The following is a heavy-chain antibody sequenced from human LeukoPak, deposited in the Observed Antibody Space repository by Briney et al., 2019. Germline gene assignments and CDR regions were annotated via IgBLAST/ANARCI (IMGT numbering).Heavy chain of an antibody. J-gene: IGHJ4*02. V-gene: IGHV3-21*01. CDR2: ISSSSTYI. D-gene: IGHD2-2*01. CDR1: GFTFSSYE. Sequence: GGSLRLSCAASGFTFSSYEMNWVRQAPGKGLEWVSSISSSSTYIYYADLVKGRFTISRDNAKNSLYLQMNSLSAEDTAVYYCGHCTTTSCYAGGHWGQGTLVTVSS. CDR3: GHCTTTSCYAGGH.